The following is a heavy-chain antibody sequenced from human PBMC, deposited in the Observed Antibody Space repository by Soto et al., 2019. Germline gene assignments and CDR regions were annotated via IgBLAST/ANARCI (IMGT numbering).Heavy chain of an antibody. D-gene: IGHD3-22*01. V-gene: IGHV3-30-3*01. CDR1: GFTFSSYA. CDR2: ISYDGSNK. J-gene: IGHJ4*02. CDR3: ERDIPLRLVVTFDY. Sequence: GGSLRLSCAASGFTFSSYAMHWVRQAPGKGLEWVAVISYDGSNKYYADSVKGRFTISRDNSKNTLYLQMNSLRAEDTAVYYCERDIPLRLVVTFDYWGQRTLVTVSS.